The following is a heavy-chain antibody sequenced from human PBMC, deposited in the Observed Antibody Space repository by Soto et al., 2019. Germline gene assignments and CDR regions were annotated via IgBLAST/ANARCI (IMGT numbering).Heavy chain of an antibody. CDR1: GYSFTSYW. D-gene: IGHD2-2*01. V-gene: IGHV5-51*01. J-gene: IGHJ6*03. CDR3: ASLNCSSTSCYYYYYYMDV. CDR2: IYPGDSDT. Sequence: GESLKISCQGSGYSFTSYWIGWVRQMPGKGLEWMGIIYPGDSDTRYSPSFQGQVTISADKSISTAYLQWSSLKASDTAMYYCASLNCSSTSCYYYYYYMDVWGKGTTVTVSS.